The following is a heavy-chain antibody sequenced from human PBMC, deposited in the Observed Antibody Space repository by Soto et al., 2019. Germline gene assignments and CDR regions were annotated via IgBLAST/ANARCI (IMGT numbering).Heavy chain of an antibody. CDR3: AKARRLERRPRDAFDI. Sequence: EVQLLESGGGLVQPGGTLRLTCAASGFTFSSHAMNWVRQAPGKGLEWVSGISPSGSNTYYADSVKGRFTLSRDNSKNTLYLQMNSLRAEDTAVYYCAKARRLERRPRDAFDICCQGTTVTVSS. J-gene: IGHJ3*02. D-gene: IGHD1-1*01. V-gene: IGHV3-23*01. CDR2: ISPSGSNT. CDR1: GFTFSSHA.